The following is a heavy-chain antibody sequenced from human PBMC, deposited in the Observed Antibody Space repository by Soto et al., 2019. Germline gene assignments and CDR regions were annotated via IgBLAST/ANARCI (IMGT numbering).Heavy chain of an antibody. D-gene: IGHD6-13*01. CDR1: GFTFSSYA. V-gene: IGHV3-23*01. Sequence: GGSLRLSCAASGFTFSSYAMSWVRQAPGKGLEWVSAISGSGGSTYYADSVKGRFTISRDNSKNTLYLQMNSLRAEDTAVYYCAKVGYSSPETTYYFDYWGQGTLVTVSS. J-gene: IGHJ4*02. CDR2: ISGSGGST. CDR3: AKVGYSSPETTYYFDY.